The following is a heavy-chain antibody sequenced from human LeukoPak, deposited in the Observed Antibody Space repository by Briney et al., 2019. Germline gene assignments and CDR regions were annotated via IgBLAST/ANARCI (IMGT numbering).Heavy chain of an antibody. CDR1: SGSVSSSPYF. D-gene: IGHD2-21*02. CDR2: FNYSGST. Sequence: SETLSLTCSVSSGSVSSSPYFWTWIPQSRGRGLVWNGAFNYSGSTFSNPSLRGRVTISVDTHKNQVALKLTSVTATDTDVYHCARGLVGKDCLDPWGQGTQVTVSS. CDR3: ARGLVGKDCLDP. V-gene: IGHV4-39*01. J-gene: IGHJ5*02.